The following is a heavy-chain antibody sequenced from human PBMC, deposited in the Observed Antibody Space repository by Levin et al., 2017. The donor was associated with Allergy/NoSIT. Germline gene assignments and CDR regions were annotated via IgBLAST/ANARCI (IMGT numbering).Heavy chain of an antibody. CDR1: GFTFSSYS. CDR3: ARSSMAVAGAFDY. J-gene: IGHJ4*02. V-gene: IGHV3-21*01. CDR2: ISSSSSYI. Sequence: PGGSLRLSCAASGFTFSSYSMNWVRQAPGKGLEWVSSISSSSSYIYYADSVKGRFTISRDNAKNSLYLQMNSLRAEDTAVYYCARSSMAVAGAFDYWGQGTLVTVSS. D-gene: IGHD6-19*01.